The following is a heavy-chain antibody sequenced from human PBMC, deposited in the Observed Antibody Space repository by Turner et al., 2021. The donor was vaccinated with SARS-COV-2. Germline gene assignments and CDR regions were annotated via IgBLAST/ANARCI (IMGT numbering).Heavy chain of an antibody. V-gene: IGHV3-30-3*01. Sequence: QVQLVESGGGVVQPGRSLRLPCAASGFTFSRYAMHWVRQAPGKGLEWVAVISYDGSNKYYADSVKGRFTISRDNSKNTLYLQMSSLRAEDTAVYYCASEGLWPGLSGGFDIWGQGTMVTVSS. CDR2: ISYDGSNK. D-gene: IGHD5-18*01. J-gene: IGHJ3*02. CDR1: GFTFSRYA. CDR3: ASEGLWPGLSGGFDI.